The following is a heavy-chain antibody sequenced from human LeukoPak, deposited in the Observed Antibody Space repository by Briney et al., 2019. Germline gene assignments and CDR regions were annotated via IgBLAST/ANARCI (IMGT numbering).Heavy chain of an antibody. J-gene: IGHJ3*02. V-gene: IGHV3-23*01. Sequence: GGSLRPSRAASGFTFSSYTMSSVRQAPGKGLEWVSAISGSGGSTYYADSVKGRFTISRDNSKNTLYLQMNSLRAEDTAVYYCARRGIVVVVAATRAFDIWGQGTMVTVSS. D-gene: IGHD2-15*01. CDR3: ARRGIVVVVAATRAFDI. CDR2: ISGSGGST. CDR1: GFTFSSYT.